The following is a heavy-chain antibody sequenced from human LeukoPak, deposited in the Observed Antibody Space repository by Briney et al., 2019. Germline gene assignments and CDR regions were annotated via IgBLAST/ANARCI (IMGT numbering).Heavy chain of an antibody. V-gene: IGHV1-8*03. J-gene: IGHJ5*02. D-gene: IGHD3-3*01. CDR1: GGTFSSYA. CDR2: MNPNSGNT. CDR3: ARGKYYDFWSGYFLVGWFDP. Sequence: ASVKVSCKASGGTFSSYAISWVRQAPGQGLEWMGWMNPNSGNTGYAQKFQGRVTITRNTSISTAYMELSSLRSEDTAVYYCARGKYYDFWSGYFLVGWFDPWGQGTLVTVSS.